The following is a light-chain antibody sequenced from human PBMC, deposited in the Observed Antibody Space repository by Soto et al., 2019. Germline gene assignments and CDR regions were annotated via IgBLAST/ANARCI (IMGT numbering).Light chain of an antibody. Sequence: DIQMTQSPDSVSASVGDTITITCRASQAISSWVAWYQQKPGQAPKLLVYAASKLQGGVPLRFSGSGSGTDFTLTINTLQPEDFATYYCQQANSFPLTFGGGTRLEVK. CDR2: AAS. CDR1: QAISSW. CDR3: QQANSFPLT. V-gene: IGKV1D-12*01. J-gene: IGKJ4*01.